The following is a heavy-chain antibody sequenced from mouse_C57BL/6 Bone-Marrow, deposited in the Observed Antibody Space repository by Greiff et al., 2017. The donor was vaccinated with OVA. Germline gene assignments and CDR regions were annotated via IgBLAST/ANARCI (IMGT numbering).Heavy chain of an antibody. V-gene: IGHV1-81*01. J-gene: IGHJ4*01. Sequence: QVQLQQSGAELARPGASVKLSCKASGYTFTSYGISWVKQRTGQGLEWIGEIYPRSGNTYYNEKFKGKATLTADKSSSTAYMELRSLTSEDAAVDFCARKVVAFYYYAMDYWGQGTSVTVSS. CDR2: IYPRSGNT. D-gene: IGHD1-1*01. CDR1: GYTFTSYG. CDR3: ARKVVAFYYYAMDY.